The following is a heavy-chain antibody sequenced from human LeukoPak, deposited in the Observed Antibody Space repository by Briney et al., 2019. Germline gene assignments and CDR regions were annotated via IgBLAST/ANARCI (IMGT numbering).Heavy chain of an antibody. CDR2: ISSSGSTI. CDR3: ARALHFWSGYYLVYYFDY. CDR1: GFTFSSYE. Sequence: PGGSLRLSCAASGFTFSSYEMNWVRQAPGKGLEWVSYISSSGSTIYYADSVKGRFNISRDNAKNSLYLQMNSLRAEDTAVYYCARALHFWSGYYLVYYFDYWGQGTLVTVSS. J-gene: IGHJ4*02. D-gene: IGHD3-3*01. V-gene: IGHV3-48*03.